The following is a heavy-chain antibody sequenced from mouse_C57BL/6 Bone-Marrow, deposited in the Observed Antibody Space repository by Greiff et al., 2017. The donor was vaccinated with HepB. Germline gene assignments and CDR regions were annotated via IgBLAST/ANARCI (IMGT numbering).Heavy chain of an antibody. CDR2: IYPRSGNT. CDR3: ALSSSYAMDY. J-gene: IGHJ4*01. CDR1: GYTFTSYG. D-gene: IGHD1-1*01. Sequence: QVQLQQSGAELARPGASVKLSCKASGYTFTSYGISWVKQRTGRGLEWIGEIYPRSGNTYYNEKFKGKATLTADKSSSTAYMELRSLTSEDSAVYFCALSSSYAMDYWGQGTSVTVSS. V-gene: IGHV1-81*01.